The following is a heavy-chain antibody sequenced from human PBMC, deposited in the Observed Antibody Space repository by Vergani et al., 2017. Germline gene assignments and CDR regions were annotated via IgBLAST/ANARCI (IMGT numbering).Heavy chain of an antibody. Sequence: EVQLVESGGGLVQPGGSLRLSCAASGLTVSSNYMSWVRQAPGKGLEWVSVIYSGGSTYYADSVKGRFTISRDNSKNTLYLQMNSLRAEDTAVYYCARDRRDIVVVPAAMDYYYYGMDVWGQGTTVTVSS. CDR3: ARDRRDIVVVPAAMDYYYYGMDV. CDR2: IYSGGST. D-gene: IGHD2-2*01. CDR1: GLTVSSNY. V-gene: IGHV3-66*02. J-gene: IGHJ6*02.